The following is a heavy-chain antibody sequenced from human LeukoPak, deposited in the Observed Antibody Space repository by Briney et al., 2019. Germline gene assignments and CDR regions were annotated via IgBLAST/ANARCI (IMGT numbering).Heavy chain of an antibody. CDR3: ARHALLVGATDVFDY. CDR2: IYHSGST. V-gene: IGHV4-38-2*01. J-gene: IGHJ4*02. CDR1: GYSISSGYY. D-gene: IGHD1-26*01. Sequence: TSESLSLTCAVSGYSISSGYYWGWIRQPPGKGLEWIGSIYHSGSTYYNPSLKSRVTISVDTSKNQFSLKLSSVTAADTAVYYCARHALLVGATDVFDYWGQGTLVTVS.